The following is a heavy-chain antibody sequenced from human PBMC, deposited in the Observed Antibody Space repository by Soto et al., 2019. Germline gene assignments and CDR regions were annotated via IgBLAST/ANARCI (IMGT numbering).Heavy chain of an antibody. CDR1: GGSISSYY. D-gene: IGHD2-15*01. Sequence: SETLSVTCTVSGGSISSYYWSWIRQPPGKGLEWIGYIYYSGSTNYNPSLKSRVTISVDTSKNQFSLKLSSVTAADTAVYYCARDRVVVVAANRGRYGMDVWGQGTTVTVSS. V-gene: IGHV4-59*01. J-gene: IGHJ6*02. CDR2: IYYSGST. CDR3: ARDRVVVVAANRGRYGMDV.